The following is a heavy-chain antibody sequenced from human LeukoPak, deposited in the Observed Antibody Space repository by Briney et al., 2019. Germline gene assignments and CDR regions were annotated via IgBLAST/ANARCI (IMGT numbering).Heavy chain of an antibody. Sequence: GGSLRLSCAGSGFTFTNAWMSWVRQAPGKGLEWVSYISSSGSTIYCADSVKGRFTISRDNAKNSLYLQMNSLRVEDTAAYYCATNGPWGQGTMVTVSS. J-gene: IGHJ3*01. CDR1: GFTFTNAW. V-gene: IGHV3-11*04. D-gene: IGHD4/OR15-4a*01. CDR3: ATNGP. CDR2: ISSSGSTI.